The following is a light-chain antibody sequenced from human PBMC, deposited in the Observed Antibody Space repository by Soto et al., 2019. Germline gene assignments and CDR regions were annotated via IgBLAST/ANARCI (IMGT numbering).Light chain of an antibody. CDR2: AAY. V-gene: IGKV1-39*01. J-gene: IGKJ5*01. Sequence: DIQMTQSPSSLYASVGGRVTITCRASQSISSYLNLYQQKPGKAAKLLIYAAYSLQSGVPSRFSGSGSGTDFTLTISSLQPEDFATYYCQRSYSTPVTFGQGTRLDIK. CDR3: QRSYSTPVT. CDR1: QSISSY.